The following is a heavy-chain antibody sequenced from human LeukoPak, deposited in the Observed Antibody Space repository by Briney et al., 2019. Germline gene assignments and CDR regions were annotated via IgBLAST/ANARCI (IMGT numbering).Heavy chain of an antibody. D-gene: IGHD6-13*01. CDR3: ARPSYSSCWYVDGGADNWFDP. V-gene: IGHV1-2*06. CDR2: INPNSGGT. J-gene: IGHJ5*02. Sequence: GASVKVSCKASGYTFTGYYMHWVRQAPGQGLEWMGRINPNSGGTNYAQKFQGRVTMTRDTSISTAYMELSRLRSDDTAVYYCARPSYSSCWYVDGGADNWFDPWGQGTLVIVSS. CDR1: GYTFTGYY.